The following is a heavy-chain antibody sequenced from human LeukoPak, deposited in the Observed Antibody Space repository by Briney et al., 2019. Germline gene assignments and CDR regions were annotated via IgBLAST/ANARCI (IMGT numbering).Heavy chain of an antibody. CDR1: GFTFSSYG. V-gene: IGHV3-64*01. CDR3: ARVGGYSYGYYYYYYMDV. D-gene: IGHD5-18*01. J-gene: IGHJ6*03. Sequence: PGGSLRLSCAASGFTFSSYGMHWVRQAPGKGLEDVSAISSNGGSTYYANSVKGRFTISRDNSKNSLYLQMNSLRAEDTAVYYCARVGGYSYGYYYYYYMDVWGKGTTVTVSS. CDR2: ISSNGGST.